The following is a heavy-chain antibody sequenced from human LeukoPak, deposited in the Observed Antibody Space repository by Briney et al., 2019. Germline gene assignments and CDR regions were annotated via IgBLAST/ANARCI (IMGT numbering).Heavy chain of an antibody. J-gene: IGHJ4*02. CDR2: ISAYHGNT. Sequence: ASVKVSCKASGYTFTGYYMHWVRQAPGQGLEWMGWISAYHGNTNYAQKLQGRVTMTTDTSTSTAYMELRSLRSDDTAVYYCARHNYYDSSGYYQPHDYWGQGTLVTVSS. V-gene: IGHV1-18*04. CDR1: GYTFTGYY. CDR3: ARHNYYDSSGYYQPHDY. D-gene: IGHD3-22*01.